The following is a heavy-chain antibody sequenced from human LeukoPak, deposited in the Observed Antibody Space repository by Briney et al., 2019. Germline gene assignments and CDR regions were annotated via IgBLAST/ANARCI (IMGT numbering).Heavy chain of an antibody. J-gene: IGHJ6*03. CDR2: IYTSGST. V-gene: IGHV4-4*07. CDR3: ARVPPPGYYYDSSGYYYRDYYYMDV. D-gene: IGHD3-22*01. Sequence: SETLSLTCTVSGGSISSYYWSWIRQPAGKRLEWIGRIYTSGSTNYNPSLKSRVTMSVDTSKNQFSLKLSSVTAADTAVYYCARVPPPGYYYDSSGYYYRDYYYMDVWGKGTTVTVSS. CDR1: GGSISSYY.